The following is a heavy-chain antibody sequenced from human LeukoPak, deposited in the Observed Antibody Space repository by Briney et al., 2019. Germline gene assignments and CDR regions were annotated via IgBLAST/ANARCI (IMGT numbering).Heavy chain of an antibody. CDR3: AKDFSGSYGRWFDP. V-gene: IGHV3-23*01. CDR2: ISGSGGST. CDR1: GFTFSNYW. J-gene: IGHJ5*02. Sequence: GGSLRLSCAASGFTFSNYWMHWVRQAPGKGLEWVSAISGSGGSTYYADSVKGRFTISRDNSKNTLYLQMNSLRAEDTAVYYCAKDFSGSYGRWFDPWGQGTLVTVSS. D-gene: IGHD1-26*01.